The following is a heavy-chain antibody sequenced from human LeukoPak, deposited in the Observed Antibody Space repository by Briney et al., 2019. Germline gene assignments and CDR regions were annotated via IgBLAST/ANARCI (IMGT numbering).Heavy chain of an antibody. CDR1: GFTFDDYA. D-gene: IGHD1-26*01. Sequence: PGGSLRLSCAASGFTFDDYAMHWVRQAPGKGLEWVSGISWNSGSIGYADSVKGRFTISRDDAKNSLYLQMNSLRAEDTALYYCAKAVGPGSYSPFDYWGQGTLVTVSS. CDR3: AKAVGPGSYSPFDY. CDR2: ISWNSGSI. V-gene: IGHV3-9*01. J-gene: IGHJ4*02.